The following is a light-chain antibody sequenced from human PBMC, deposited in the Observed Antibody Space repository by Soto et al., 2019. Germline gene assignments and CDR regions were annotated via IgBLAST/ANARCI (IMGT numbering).Light chain of an antibody. CDR1: QSVSSN. Sequence: EIVMTQSPATLSVSPGERATLSCRASQSVSSNLAWYQQKPGQAPRLLIYGASTRATGIPARLSGSRSGTEFTLTISSLQSEDFAVYYCQQYNNWTPWTFGQGTKLEIK. CDR2: GAS. V-gene: IGKV3-15*01. CDR3: QQYNNWTPWT. J-gene: IGKJ2*02.